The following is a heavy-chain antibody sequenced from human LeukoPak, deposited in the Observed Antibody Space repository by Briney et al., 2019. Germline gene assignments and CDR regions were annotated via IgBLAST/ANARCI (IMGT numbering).Heavy chain of an antibody. D-gene: IGHD3-10*01. CDR2: IRYDGSNK. CDR1: GFTFSSYG. Sequence: GRSLRLSCAASGFTFSSYGMHWVRQVPGKGLEWVAFIRYDGSNKYYADSVKGRFTISRDNSKNTLYLQMNSLRAEDTAVYYCAKDGYYGSGILDYWGQGTLVTVSS. CDR3: AKDGYYGSGILDY. J-gene: IGHJ4*02. V-gene: IGHV3-30*02.